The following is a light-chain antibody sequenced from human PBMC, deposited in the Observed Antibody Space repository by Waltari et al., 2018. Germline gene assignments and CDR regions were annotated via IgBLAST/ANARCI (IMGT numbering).Light chain of an antibody. CDR1: QNINDW. V-gene: IGKV1-5*03. J-gene: IGKJ2*01. CDR2: KAS. Sequence: DIQMTQSPSTLSASFGDRVTIPCRPRQNINDWLAWYQQNPGKAPKVLIYKASNLESGVPSRFSGSGSGTDFTLTISSLQPDDFATYYCQQYNTYTYTFGQGTKL. CDR3: QQYNTYTYT.